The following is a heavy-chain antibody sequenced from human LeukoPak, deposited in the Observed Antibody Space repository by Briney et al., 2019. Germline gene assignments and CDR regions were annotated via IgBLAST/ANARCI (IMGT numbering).Heavy chain of an antibody. D-gene: IGHD1/OR15-1a*01. CDR1: GFTFSSYS. Sequence: QSGGSLRLSCAASGFTFSSYSMNWVRQAPGKGLEWVSHITASGTAMFYADSVKGRFTISRDNAKNSLYLQMNSLRAEDTAMYYCAKGTKPVMTIPDYWGQGILVTVSS. CDR2: ITASGTAM. CDR3: AKGTKPVMTIPDY. J-gene: IGHJ4*02. V-gene: IGHV3-48*01.